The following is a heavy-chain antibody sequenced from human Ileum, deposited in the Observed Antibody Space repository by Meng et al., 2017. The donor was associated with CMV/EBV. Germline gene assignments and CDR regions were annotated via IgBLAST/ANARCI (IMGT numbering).Heavy chain of an antibody. Sequence: QVQLVQSGSELKEPGASVKVSCKTSGYSFTSYGINWVREAPGQRLEWMGWIDTNTGNPAYAQDFTGRFVFSLDTSVSTAYLQISSLRAEDTAVYYCTRGDGAHTAKYDFWGRGTLVTFSS. D-gene: IGHD5-18*01. CDR2: IDTNTGNP. V-gene: IGHV7-4-1*02. CDR3: TRGDGAHTAKYDF. J-gene: IGHJ4*02. CDR1: GYSFTSYG.